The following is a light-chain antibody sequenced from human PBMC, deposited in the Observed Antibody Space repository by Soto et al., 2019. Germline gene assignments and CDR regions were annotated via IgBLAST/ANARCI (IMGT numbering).Light chain of an antibody. Sequence: QSVLAQPASVSGSPGQSITISCTGSSSDIASFNYVSWYQQYPGKAPKLLIYQVTSRASGVSHRFSGSKFGDTASLTISGLQPEADAEYYWNSCSRSTFSLFGNGTKVTV. CDR1: SSDIASFNY. CDR3: NSCSRSTFSL. CDR2: QVT. J-gene: IGLJ1*01. V-gene: IGLV2-14*01.